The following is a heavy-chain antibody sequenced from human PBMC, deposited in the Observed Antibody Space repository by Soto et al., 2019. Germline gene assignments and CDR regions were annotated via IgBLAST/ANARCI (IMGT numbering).Heavy chain of an antibody. CDR1: GGSLSRSNW. CDR3: ARAFPYYYYYMDV. Sequence: SETLSLTCAVSGGSLSRSNWWSWVRQPPGKGLEWIGSIYYSGSTYYNPSLKSRVTISVDTSKNQFSLKLSSVTAADTAVYYCARAFPYYYYYMDVWGKGTTVTVSS. J-gene: IGHJ6*03. CDR2: IYYSGST. V-gene: IGHV4-4*02.